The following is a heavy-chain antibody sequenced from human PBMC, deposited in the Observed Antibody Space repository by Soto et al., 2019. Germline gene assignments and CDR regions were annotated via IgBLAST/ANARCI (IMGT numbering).Heavy chain of an antibody. CDR2: ISSSSSYI. V-gene: IGHV3-21*01. Sequence: PGGSLRLSCAASGFTFSSYSMNWVRQAPGKGLEWVSSISSSSSYIYYADSVKGRFTISRDNAKNSLYLQMNSLRAEDTAVYYCARDFGRQSSSSGVDYWGQGTLVTVSS. D-gene: IGHD6-6*01. J-gene: IGHJ4*02. CDR3: ARDFGRQSSSSGVDY. CDR1: GFTFSSYS.